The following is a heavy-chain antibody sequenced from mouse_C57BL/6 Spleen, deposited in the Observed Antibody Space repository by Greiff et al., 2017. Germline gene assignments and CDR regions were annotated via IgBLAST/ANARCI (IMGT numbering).Heavy chain of an antibody. CDR3: ARGGNWDDAIDY. J-gene: IGHJ4*01. V-gene: IGHV1-52*01. Sequence: QVPLKLPGAELVRPGSSVKLSCQASGYTFTSYWMHWMKQSPIQGLEWIGNFDPSDSEPPSNQKFKDTATLTVDKSSSTAYMEHSSLTSEDSAVYYCARGGNWDDAIDYWGQGTLVTVSA. CDR1: GYTFTSYW. CDR2: FDPSDSEP. D-gene: IGHD4-1*01.